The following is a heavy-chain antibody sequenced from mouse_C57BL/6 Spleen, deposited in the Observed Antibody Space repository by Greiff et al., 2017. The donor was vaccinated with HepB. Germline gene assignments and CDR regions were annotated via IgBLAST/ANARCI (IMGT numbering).Heavy chain of an antibody. CDR1: GYAFSSSW. D-gene: IGHD2-4*01. Sequence: QVQLQQSGPELVKPGASVKISCKASGYAFSSSWMNWVKQRPGQGLEWIGRIYPGDGDTNYNGKFKGKATLTADTSSSTAYMQLSSLTAEDSAVYFCARGGGYDYDVFAYWGQGTLVTVSA. CDR2: IYPGDGDT. J-gene: IGHJ3*01. CDR3: ARGGGYDYDVFAY. V-gene: IGHV1-82*01.